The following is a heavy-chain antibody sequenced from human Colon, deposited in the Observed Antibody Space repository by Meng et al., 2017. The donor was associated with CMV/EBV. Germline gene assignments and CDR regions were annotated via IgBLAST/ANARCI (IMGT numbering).Heavy chain of an antibody. J-gene: IGHJ6*02. CDR1: GFSLTDHAVG. CDR2: IYYNDDE. CDR3: IYRCCSYDYYGLDV. D-gene: IGHD2-15*01. V-gene: IGHV2-5*01. Sequence: SGPTLVKPTQTLTLTCTFSGFSLTDHAVGVGWIRRPPGKAPEWLALIYYNDDERYSPSLRSRLTITKDLSKNHVILTMTNMDPVDTATYYCIYRCCSYDYYGLDVWGQGTTVTVSS.